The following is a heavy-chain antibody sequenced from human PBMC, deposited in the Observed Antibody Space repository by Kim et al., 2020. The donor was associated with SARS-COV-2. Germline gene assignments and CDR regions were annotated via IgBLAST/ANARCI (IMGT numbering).Heavy chain of an antibody. CDR1: GFTFDDYA. Sequence: GGSLRLSCAASGFTFDDYAMHWVRQAPGKGLEWVSGISWNSGSIGYADSVNGRFTISRDNAKNSLYLQMNSLRAEDTALYYCAKDIGSGYYGSGDNWFDPWGQGTLVTVSS. D-gene: IGHD3-10*01. J-gene: IGHJ5*02. CDR2: ISWNSGSI. V-gene: IGHV3-9*01. CDR3: AKDIGSGYYGSGDNWFDP.